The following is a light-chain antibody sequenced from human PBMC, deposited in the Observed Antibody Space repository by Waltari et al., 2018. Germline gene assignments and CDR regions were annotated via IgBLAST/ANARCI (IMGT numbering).Light chain of an antibody. Sequence: QSALTSHASVSGSRGKSIPLSCTRTSSEVGFYNIVSWYQQHPDKAPKLMVYEVSERPSGVSNRFSGSKSGNTASLTISGLQAEDEADYYCCSYAGRNIWVFGGGTKLTVL. CDR3: CSYAGRNIWV. V-gene: IGLV2-23*02. CDR2: EVS. CDR1: SSEVGFYNI. J-gene: IGLJ3*02.